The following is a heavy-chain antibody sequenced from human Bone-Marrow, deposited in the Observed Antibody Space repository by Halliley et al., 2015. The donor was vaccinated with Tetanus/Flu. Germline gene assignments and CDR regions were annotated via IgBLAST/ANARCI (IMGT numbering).Heavy chain of an antibody. Sequence: GLVKPSETLSLTCTVSGGSIRSYYWSWIRQPPGKGLEWIGYISHSGNTNYKPSLKSRVTISIDTSKNQFSLKVSSVTAADTAVYYCARSDYGSAVSLPDWGQGTLVTVSS. D-gene: IGHD3-10*01. V-gene: IGHV4-59*01. CDR1: GGSIRSYY. J-gene: IGHJ4*02. CDR2: ISHSGNT. CDR3: ARSDYGSAVSLPD.